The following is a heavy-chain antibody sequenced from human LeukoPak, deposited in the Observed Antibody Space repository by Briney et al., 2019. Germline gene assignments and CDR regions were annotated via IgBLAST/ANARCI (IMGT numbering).Heavy chain of an antibody. V-gene: IGHV3-48*01. CDR2: ISSSSSNV. CDR3: ANIPTKKVSPFDY. CDR1: GLTLSRYS. Sequence: GGSLRLPCAASGLTLSRYSMNWVRQAPGKGLEWVSYISSSSSNVNYAESVKGRFTISRDNSKNTLYLQMNSLRAEDTAVYYCANIPTKKVSPFDYWGQGTLVTVSS. D-gene: IGHD2-2*02. J-gene: IGHJ4*02.